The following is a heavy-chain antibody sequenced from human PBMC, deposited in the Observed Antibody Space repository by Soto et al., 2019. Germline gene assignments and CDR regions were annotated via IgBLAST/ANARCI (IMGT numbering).Heavy chain of an antibody. CDR1: GFTFSSYA. J-gene: IGHJ4*02. D-gene: IGHD2-2*01. CDR2: ISYDGSNK. CDR3: ARGSWYCSSTSCYAYFDY. Sequence: GGSLRLSCAASGFTFSSYAMHWVRQAPGKGLEWVAVISYDGSNKYYADSVKGRFTISRDNSKNTLYLQMNSLRAEDTAVYYCARGSWYCSSTSCYAYFDYWGQGTLVTVSS. V-gene: IGHV3-30-3*01.